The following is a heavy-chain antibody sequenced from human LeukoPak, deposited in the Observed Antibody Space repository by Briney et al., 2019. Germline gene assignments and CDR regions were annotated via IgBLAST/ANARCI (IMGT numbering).Heavy chain of an antibody. CDR2: INPNSGST. V-gene: IGHV1-2*02. CDR3: ARHHTTDLWRGSAPPYYMAV. Sequence: ASVKVSCKASGYTFTGYYMHWVRQAPGQGLEWMGLINPNSGSTNYAQKFQGRVTMTRDKSMSTAYMELSRLRADDTAVYYCARHHTTDLWRGSAPPYYMAVWNKETTVTV. J-gene: IGHJ6*03. D-gene: IGHD3-3*01. CDR1: GYTFTGYY.